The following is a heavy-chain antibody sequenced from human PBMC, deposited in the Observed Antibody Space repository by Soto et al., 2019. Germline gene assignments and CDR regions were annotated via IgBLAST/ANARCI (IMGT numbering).Heavy chain of an antibody. Sequence: ASVKVSCKTSGYAFPHYVINGVRQAPGHGLEWMGFSTHTGNTNYAQNFQGRVVLTTDTSTSTAYMEVTSLRSDDTAVYYCARSGEHPLDYWGQGTPVTVSS. CDR3: ARSGEHPLDY. V-gene: IGHV1-18*01. J-gene: IGHJ4*02. CDR1: GYAFPHYV. D-gene: IGHD1-26*01. CDR2: STHTGNT.